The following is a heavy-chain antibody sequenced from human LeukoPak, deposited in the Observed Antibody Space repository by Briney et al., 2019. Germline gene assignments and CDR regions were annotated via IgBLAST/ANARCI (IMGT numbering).Heavy chain of an antibody. CDR3: ARGVGYDILTGPGYFDL. CDR2: ISHSGST. J-gene: IGHJ2*01. D-gene: IGHD3-9*01. Sequence: SETLSLTCAVYTGSFSDYYWSWIRQPPGMGLEWIGKISHSGSTNYNPSLKSRVSISVDTSKNQFSLKLSPLNAADTAVYYCARGVGYDILTGPGYFDLWGRGTLVTVSS. CDR1: TGSFSDYY. V-gene: IGHV4-34*01.